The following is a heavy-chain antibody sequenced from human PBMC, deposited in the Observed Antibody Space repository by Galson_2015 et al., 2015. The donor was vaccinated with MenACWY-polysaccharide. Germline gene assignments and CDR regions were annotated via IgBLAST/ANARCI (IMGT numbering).Heavy chain of an antibody. V-gene: IGHV3-48*01. J-gene: IGHJ4*02. CDR1: GFTFSNYS. Sequence: SLRLSCAASGFTFSNYSMNWVRQAPGKGLEWVSYIRRTGPRIYYADSVKGRFTITRDNAKSLLFLQMNSQRADDTAVYYCVRDPHALDFWGQGTLVSVSS. CDR2: IRRTGPRI. CDR3: VRDPHALDF. D-gene: IGHD2-2*01.